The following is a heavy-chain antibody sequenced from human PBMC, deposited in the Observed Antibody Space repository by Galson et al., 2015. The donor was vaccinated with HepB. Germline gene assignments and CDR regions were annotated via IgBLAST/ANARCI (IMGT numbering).Heavy chain of an antibody. CDR3: ARARPSKGEYYYYGIDV. CDR1: GYTFTSYA. J-gene: IGHJ6*02. Sequence: SVKVSCKASGYTFTSYAMHWVRQAPGQRLEWMGWINAGNGNTKYSQKFQGRVTITRDTSASTAYMELNSLRSEDTAVYYCARARPSKGEYYYYGIDVWGQGTTVTVSS. D-gene: IGHD2-21*01. V-gene: IGHV1-3*01. CDR2: INAGNGNT.